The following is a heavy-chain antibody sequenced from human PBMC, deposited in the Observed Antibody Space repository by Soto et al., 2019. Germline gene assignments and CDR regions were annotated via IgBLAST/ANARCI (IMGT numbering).Heavy chain of an antibody. J-gene: IGHJ6*02. CDR1: GYTFTGYY. CDR3: ARGPPDDYFSLGYYYYGMDV. D-gene: IGHD3-16*01. V-gene: IGHV1-2*02. CDR2: INPNSGGT. Sequence: QVQLVQSGAEVKKPGASVKVSCKASGYTFTGYYMHWVRQAPGQGLEWMGWINPNSGGTNYAQKLQRRVTMTTDTSTSTAYMELRSLRSDDTAAYYCARGPPDDYFSLGYYYYGMDVWGQGTTVTVSS.